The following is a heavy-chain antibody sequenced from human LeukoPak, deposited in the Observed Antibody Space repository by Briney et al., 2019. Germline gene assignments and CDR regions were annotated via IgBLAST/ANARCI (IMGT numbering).Heavy chain of an antibody. V-gene: IGHV1-2*02. Sequence: ASVKVSCKASGYTFTGYYMHWVRQAPGQGLEWMGWINPDSGATKYAQKFQGRVTMTRDTSISTAYMELTRLSSDDTAVYYCARSRYNWNANWFDPWGQGSLVSVSS. CDR3: ARSRYNWNANWFDP. CDR2: INPDSGAT. J-gene: IGHJ5*02. CDR1: GYTFTGYY. D-gene: IGHD1-1*01.